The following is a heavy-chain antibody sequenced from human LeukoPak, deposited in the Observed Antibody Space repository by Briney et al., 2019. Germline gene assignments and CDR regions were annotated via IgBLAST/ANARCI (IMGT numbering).Heavy chain of an antibody. CDR1: GFTFSNYG. D-gene: IGHD5-24*01. CDR3: ARELPSFDY. CDR2: INLNGDET. Sequence: GGSLTLSCAASGFTFSNYGMCWFRQAPGKGLEWVSTINLNGDETHYADSVKGRFTISRDNSKNTLYLQMNSLRAEDTAVYYCARELPSFDYGGQGTVVTVSA. J-gene: IGHJ4*02. V-gene: IGHV3-23*01.